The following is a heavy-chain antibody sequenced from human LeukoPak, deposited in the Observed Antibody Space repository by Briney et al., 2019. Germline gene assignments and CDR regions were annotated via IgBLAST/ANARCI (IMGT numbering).Heavy chain of an antibody. V-gene: IGHV3-74*01. CDR2: INSDGSST. CDR3: ARDRERSYGDYGQFYHYGMDV. CDR1: GFTFSSYW. J-gene: IGHJ6*02. Sequence: GGSLRLSCVASGFTFSSYWMHWVRQAPGKGLVWVSRINSDGSSTSYADSVKGRFTISRDNAKNTLYLQMNSLRAEDTAVYYCARDRERSYGDYGQFYHYGMDVWGQGTTVTVSS. D-gene: IGHD4-17*01.